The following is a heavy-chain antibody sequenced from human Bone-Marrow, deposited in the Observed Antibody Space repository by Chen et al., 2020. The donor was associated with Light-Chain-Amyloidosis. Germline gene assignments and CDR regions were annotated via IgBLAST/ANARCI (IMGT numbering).Heavy chain of an antibody. J-gene: IGHJ4*02. Sequence: EVQLVESGGGLVQPGASLTLSCEASGFTFSNYCRAWVRQAPGKGRGWVAKIDQDGSESYFVDSLKGRFTISRGNAKNSLYLQMNSLRVEDTAVYYCARRGGGGSYFDYWGQGALVTVSS. CDR3: ARRGGGGSYFDY. V-gene: IGHV3-7*05. D-gene: IGHD1-26*01. CDR1: GFTFSNYC. CDR2: IDQDGSES.